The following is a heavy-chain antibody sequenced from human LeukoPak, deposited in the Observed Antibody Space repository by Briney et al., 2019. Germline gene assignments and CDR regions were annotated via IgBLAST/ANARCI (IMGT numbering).Heavy chain of an antibody. Sequence: KSSETLSLTCAVYGGSFSGYYWSWIRQPPGKGLEWIGRIYNSGSTNYNPSLKSRVTMSVDTSKNQFSLKLSSVTAADTAVYYCARAGFHSSPFDYWGQGILVTVSS. J-gene: IGHJ4*02. CDR3: ARAGFHSSPFDY. V-gene: IGHV4-59*10. D-gene: IGHD3-22*01. CDR1: GGSFSGYY. CDR2: IYNSGST.